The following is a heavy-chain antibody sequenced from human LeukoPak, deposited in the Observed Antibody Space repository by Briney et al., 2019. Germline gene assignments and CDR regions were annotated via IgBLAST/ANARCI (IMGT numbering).Heavy chain of an antibody. CDR3: ARYFEGGGYARDPSYYFDY. Sequence: SETLSLTCTVSGGSISSYYWSWIRQPPGKGLEWIGYIYYSGSTNYNPSLKSRVTISVDTSKNQFSLKLSSVTAADTAVYYCARYFEGGGYARDPSYYFDYWGQGTLVTVSS. CDR2: IYYSGST. D-gene: IGHD5-12*01. V-gene: IGHV4-59*01. J-gene: IGHJ4*02. CDR1: GGSISSYY.